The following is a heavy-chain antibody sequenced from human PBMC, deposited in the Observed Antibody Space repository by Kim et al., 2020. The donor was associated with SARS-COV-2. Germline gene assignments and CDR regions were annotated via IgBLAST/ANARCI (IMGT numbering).Heavy chain of an antibody. D-gene: IGHD3-10*01. J-gene: IGHJ1*01. CDR3: ARDQYDYGYSAYMV. V-gene: IGHV3-33*01. CDR1: GFTISRYA. CDR2: LWRDGQNK. Sequence: GGSLRLSCEASGFTISRYATHWVRQGPGKGLEWVAVLWRDGQNKYYADSVKGRFSVSRDNSKNTLYLQMNALTDQDTAVYYCARDQYDYGYSAYMVWGQG.